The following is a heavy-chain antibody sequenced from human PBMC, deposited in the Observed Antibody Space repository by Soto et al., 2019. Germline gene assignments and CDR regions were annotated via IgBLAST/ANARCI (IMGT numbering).Heavy chain of an antibody. V-gene: IGHV3-23*01. D-gene: IGHD1-26*01. CDR2: ISGSGGST. CDR3: ARRGSGSYYDY. CDR1: GFTFSSYA. J-gene: IGHJ4*02. Sequence: EVQLLESGGGLVQPGGSLRLSCAASGFTFSSYAMGWVRQAPVEGLEWVSAISGSGGSTYYADSVKGRFTISRDNSKNTLYLQMNSLRAEDTAVYYCARRGSGSYYDYWGQGTLLTVSS.